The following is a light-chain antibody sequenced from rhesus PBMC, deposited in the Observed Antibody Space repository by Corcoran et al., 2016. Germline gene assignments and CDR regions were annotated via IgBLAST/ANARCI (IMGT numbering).Light chain of an antibody. CDR1: QDINNA. CDR3: QQRHRYPLT. Sequence: DIQMTQSPSSLSASVGDKVTITCRPSQDINNALAWYQQKPGKAPKLLIYASSSLKSGVPSRLSGIGSGTDFNPTLSRLQLEDFAGYYCQQRHRYPLTFGGGTKVEIK. J-gene: IGKJ4*01. V-gene: IGKV1-33*01. CDR2: ASS.